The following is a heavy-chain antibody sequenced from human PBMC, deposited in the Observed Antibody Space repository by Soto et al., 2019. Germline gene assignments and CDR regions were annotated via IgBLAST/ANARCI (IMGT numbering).Heavy chain of an antibody. Sequence: PGGSLRLSCAASGFTFSSHEMNWVRQAPGKGLEWVSYISSSGSTIYYADSVKGRFTISRDNAKNSLYLQMNSLRAEDTAVYYCARVTYDSSGYYGVVDPWGQGTLVTVSS. J-gene: IGHJ5*02. CDR1: GFTFSSHE. V-gene: IGHV3-48*03. CDR2: ISSSGSTI. CDR3: ARVTYDSSGYYGVVDP. D-gene: IGHD3-22*01.